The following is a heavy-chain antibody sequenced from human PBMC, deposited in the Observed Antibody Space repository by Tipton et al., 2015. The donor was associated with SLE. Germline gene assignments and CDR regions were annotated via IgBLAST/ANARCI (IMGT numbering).Heavy chain of an antibody. J-gene: IGHJ4*02. CDR1: GGSIMNTHYS. CDR3: ARQAHDAGWYVRFDH. D-gene: IGHD6-19*01. V-gene: IGHV4-39*07. Sequence: LRLSCTVSGGSIMNTHYSWGWVRQPPGKGLDWIGTMYFSGNTYYNPSLKSRVAISLDTSKNQLSLNLSSVTAADTAVYYCARQAHDAGWYVRFDHWGQGTLVAVSP. CDR2: MYFSGNT.